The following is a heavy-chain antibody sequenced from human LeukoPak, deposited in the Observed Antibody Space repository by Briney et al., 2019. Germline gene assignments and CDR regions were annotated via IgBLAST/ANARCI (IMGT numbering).Heavy chain of an antibody. Sequence: ASVKVSCKASGYTFTGYYMHWVRQAPGQGLEWMGWINPNSGGTSYAQKFQGRVTMTRDTSTSTVYMELSSLRSEDTAVYYCARSGYCSGGSCHTFDYWGQGTLVTVSS. J-gene: IGHJ4*02. V-gene: IGHV1-2*02. D-gene: IGHD2-15*01. CDR2: INPNSGGT. CDR1: GYTFTGYY. CDR3: ARSGYCSGGSCHTFDY.